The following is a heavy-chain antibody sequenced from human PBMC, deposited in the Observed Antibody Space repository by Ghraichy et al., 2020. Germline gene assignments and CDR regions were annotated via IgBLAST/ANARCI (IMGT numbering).Heavy chain of an antibody. CDR2: ISSSSSYI. V-gene: IGHV3-21*01. CDR3: AREHDYGDPFDY. CDR1: GFTFSSYS. D-gene: IGHD4-17*01. J-gene: IGHJ4*02. Sequence: GALRLSCAASGFTFSSYSMNWVRQAPGKGLEWVSSISSSSSYIYYADSVKGRFTISRDNAKNSLYLQMNSLRAEDTAVYYCAREHDYGDPFDYWGQGTLVTVSS.